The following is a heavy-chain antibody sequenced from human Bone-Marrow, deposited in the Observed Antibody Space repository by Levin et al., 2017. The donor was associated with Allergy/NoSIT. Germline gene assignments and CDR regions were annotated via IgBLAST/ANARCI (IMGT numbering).Heavy chain of an antibody. Sequence: PSETLSLTCTVSGGSIRSGDFYWSWIRQPPGKGLEWIGYIYHSGSTYYNASLRSRLTISVDTSKNWFSLNLTSVTAADTAAYYCARVWIPGGSWYFDLWGRGTLVAVSS. D-gene: IGHD5-18*01. CDR2: IYHSGST. V-gene: IGHV4-30-4*01. CDR1: GGSIRSGDFY. J-gene: IGHJ2*01. CDR3: ARVWIPGGSWYFDL.